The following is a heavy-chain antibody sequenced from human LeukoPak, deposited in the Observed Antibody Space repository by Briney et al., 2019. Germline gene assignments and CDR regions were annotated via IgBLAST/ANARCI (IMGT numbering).Heavy chain of an antibody. CDR1: AFTLSSYG. J-gene: IGHJ4*02. D-gene: IGHD3-22*01. CDR3: ARDTWKYYYDSSGYYYD. Sequence: PGGSLRLSCAASAFTLSSYGMNWVRQAPGKGLEWVSVIYSGGNTYYADSVKGRFTISRDNSKNTLYLQMNSLRAEDTAVYYCARDTWKYYYDSSGYYYDWGQGTLVTVSS. CDR2: IYSGGNT. V-gene: IGHV3-53*01.